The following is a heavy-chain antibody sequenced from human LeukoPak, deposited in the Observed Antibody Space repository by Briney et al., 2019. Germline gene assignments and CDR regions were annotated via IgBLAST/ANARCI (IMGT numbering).Heavy chain of an antibody. D-gene: IGHD3-10*01. CDR1: GYIFTGYY. J-gene: IGHJ4*02. CDR2: LHPNNGAT. Sequence: GASVKVSCKASGYIFTGYYMKWVRQAPGQGLEWMGWLHPNNGATNYAQKFQGRITLTRDPSISTAYMELSSLTSDDTAVYFCASWQEGSGTYYIDHWGQGTLVTVSS. V-gene: IGHV1-2*02. CDR3: ASWQEGSGTYYIDH.